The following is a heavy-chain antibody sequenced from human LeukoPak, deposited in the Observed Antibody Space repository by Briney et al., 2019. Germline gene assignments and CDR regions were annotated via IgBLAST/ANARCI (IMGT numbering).Heavy chain of an antibody. V-gene: IGHV1-2*02. CDR2: INPNSGGT. CDR3: AREGPIVGATHLVDY. CDR1: GYTFTDYY. D-gene: IGHD1-26*01. Sequence: GASVNVSCKASGYTFTDYYMHWVRQAPGQGLEWMGWINPNSGGTNYAQKFQGRVTMARDTSISTAYMELSRLRSDDTAVYYCAREGPIVGATHLVDYWGQGTLVTVFS. J-gene: IGHJ4*02.